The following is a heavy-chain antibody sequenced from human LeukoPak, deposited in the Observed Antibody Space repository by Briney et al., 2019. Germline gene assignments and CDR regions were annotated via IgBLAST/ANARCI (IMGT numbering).Heavy chain of an antibody. CDR3: AKVAGSSGYYPEF. V-gene: IGHV3-23*01. J-gene: IGHJ4*02. D-gene: IGHD3-22*01. CDR1: GFTFTSYA. Sequence: PGGSLRLSCVASGFTFTSYAMSWVRQAPGKGLEWVSAISADGRSTYHADSVKGRFTISRDISKSTVYMQMNSLRAEDTAVYYCAKVAGSSGYYPEFWGQGTLGTVSS. CDR2: ISADGRST.